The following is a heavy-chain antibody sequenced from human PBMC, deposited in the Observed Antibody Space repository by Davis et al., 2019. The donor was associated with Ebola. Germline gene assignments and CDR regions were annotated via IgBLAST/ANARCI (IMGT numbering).Heavy chain of an antibody. Sequence: MPSETLSLTCAVYSGSFSGYYWSWIRQSPGKGLEWIGEISHTGDTNYNPSLKSRVTISVDTSKNQFSLKLSSVTAADTVVYYCARDRGYYYGMDVWGQGTTVTVSS. CDR2: ISHTGDT. V-gene: IGHV4-34*09. CDR3: ARDRGYYYGMDV. CDR1: SGSFSGYY. J-gene: IGHJ6*02.